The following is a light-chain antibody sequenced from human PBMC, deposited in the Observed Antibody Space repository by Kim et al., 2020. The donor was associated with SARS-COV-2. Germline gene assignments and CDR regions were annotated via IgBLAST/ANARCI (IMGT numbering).Light chain of an antibody. V-gene: IGLV10-54*01. CDR1: SNNVGNQG. J-gene: IGLJ3*02. Sequence: RQTATLTCTGNSNNVGNQGAAWLQQHQGHPPNNLSYRNNNRPSGISERLSASRSGNTASLTITGLQPEDEADYYCSAWDNSLSAWVFGGGTQLTVL. CDR3: SAWDNSLSAWV. CDR2: RNN.